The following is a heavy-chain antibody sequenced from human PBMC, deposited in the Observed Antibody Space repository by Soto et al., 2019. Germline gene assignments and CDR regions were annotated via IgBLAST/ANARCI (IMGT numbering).Heavy chain of an antibody. CDR1: GFTFSSCG. D-gene: IGHD6-13*01. V-gene: IGHV3-30*18. J-gene: IGHJ6*02. CDR3: AKREKQLVSGDYGMDL. Sequence: PVGALSLSCAAYGFTFSSCGRHWVRQAPGKGLEWVAGISYDGSNKYYADSVKGRFTISRGNCKNTLYLQMNSLRAEDTAVYDCAKREKQLVSGDYGMDLWGQVTTVSVSS. CDR2: ISYDGSNK.